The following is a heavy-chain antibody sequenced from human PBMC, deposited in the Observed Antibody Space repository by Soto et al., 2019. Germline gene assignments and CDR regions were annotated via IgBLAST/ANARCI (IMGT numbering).Heavy chain of an antibody. CDR1: SGSISSSNW. D-gene: IGHD3-3*01. CDR2: IYHSGST. J-gene: IGHJ5*02. V-gene: IGHV4-4*02. CDR3: ARITSITIFGVAPGGGWFDP. Sequence: SETLSLTCAVSSGSISSSNWWSWVRQPPGKGLEWIGEIYHSGSTNYNPSLKSRVTISVDKSKNQFSLKLSSVTVADTAVYYCARITSITIFGVAPGGGWFDPWGQGTLVTVSS.